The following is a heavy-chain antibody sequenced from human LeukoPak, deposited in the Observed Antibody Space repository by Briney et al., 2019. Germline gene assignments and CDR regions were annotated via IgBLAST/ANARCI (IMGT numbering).Heavy chain of an antibody. Sequence: GGSLRLSCAASGFTFSSYAMHWVRQAPGKGLEWVAVISYDGSNKYYADSVKGRFTISRDNSKNTLYLQMNSLRAEDTAVYYCARTYDILTAYTTYYFDYWGQGTLVTVSS. V-gene: IGHV3-30-3*01. CDR3: ARTYDILTAYTTYYFDY. CDR1: GFTFSSYA. CDR2: ISYDGSNK. D-gene: IGHD3-9*01. J-gene: IGHJ4*02.